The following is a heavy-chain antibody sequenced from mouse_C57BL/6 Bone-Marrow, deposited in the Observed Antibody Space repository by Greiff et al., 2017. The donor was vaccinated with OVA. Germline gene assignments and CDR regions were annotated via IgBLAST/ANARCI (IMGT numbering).Heavy chain of an antibody. V-gene: IGHV5-6*01. D-gene: IGHD1-1*01. Sequence: EVMLVESGGDLVKPGGSLKLSCAASGFTFSSYGMSWVRQTPDKRLEWVATISSGGSYTYYPDSVKGRFNISRDNAKNTMYLQMSSLKAEDTARYYCARQGYYGSSYDYWGQGTTLTVSS. J-gene: IGHJ2*01. CDR3: ARQGYYGSSYDY. CDR2: ISSGGSYT. CDR1: GFTFSSYG.